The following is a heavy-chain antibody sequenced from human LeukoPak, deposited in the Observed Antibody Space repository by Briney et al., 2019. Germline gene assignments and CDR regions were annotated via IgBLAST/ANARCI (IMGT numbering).Heavy chain of an antibody. CDR1: GFTFSGYW. V-gene: IGHV3-7*05. Sequence: GGSLRLSCVASGFTFSGYWMSWVRQAPGKGLEWVANIKQDGSEKYYVDSVKGRFTISRDNAKNSLYLQMNSLRAEDTAVYYCAREAGIPPSTQQWPTSVDYWGQGTLVTVSS. D-gene: IGHD5-18*01. J-gene: IGHJ4*02. CDR2: IKQDGSEK. CDR3: AREAGIPPSTQQWPTSVDY.